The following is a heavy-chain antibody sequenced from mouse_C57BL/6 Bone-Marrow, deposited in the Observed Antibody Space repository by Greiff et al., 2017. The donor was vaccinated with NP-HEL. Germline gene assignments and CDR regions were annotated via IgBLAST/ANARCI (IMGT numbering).Heavy chain of an antibody. D-gene: IGHD1-1*01. V-gene: IGHV1-82*01. CDR3: ARHGSSYWFAY. CDR1: GYAFSSSW. CDR2: IYPGDGDT. Sequence: VHLVESGPELVKPGASVKISCKASGYAFSSSWMNWVKQRPGKGLEWIGRIYPGDGDTNYNGKFKGKATLTADKSSSTAYMLLSSLTSEDSAVYFCARHGSSYWFAYWGQGTLVTVSA. J-gene: IGHJ3*01.